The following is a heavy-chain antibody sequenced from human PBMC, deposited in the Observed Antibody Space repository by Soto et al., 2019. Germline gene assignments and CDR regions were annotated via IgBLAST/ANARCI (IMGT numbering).Heavy chain of an antibody. CDR3: ARSITFDWLFFDN. J-gene: IGHJ4*02. CDR2: IYHGGST. CDR1: GGSISRSNW. V-gene: IGHV4-4*02. Sequence: RSLTCAVSGGSISRSNWWSWVRQSPGKGLEWIGEIYHGGSTNYNPSLKSRVTISVDKSKNQFSLKLSSLTAADTAVYYCARSITFDWLFFDNWGQGTLVTVSS. D-gene: IGHD3-9*01.